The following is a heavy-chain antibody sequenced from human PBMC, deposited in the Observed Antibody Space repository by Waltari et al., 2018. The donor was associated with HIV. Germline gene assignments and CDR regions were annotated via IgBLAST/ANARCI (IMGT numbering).Heavy chain of an antibody. CDR1: GYSFTSYW. V-gene: IGHV5-51*01. J-gene: IGHJ6*02. CDR2: IYPGDSDT. D-gene: IGHD3-10*01. Sequence: EVQLVQSGAEVKKPGESLKISCKGSGYSFTSYWIGWVRQMHGKGLEWMGIIYPGDSDTRYRPSFQGQVTISADKSISTAYLQWSSLKASDTAMYYCARAYYGSGSYYTHYGMDVWGQGTTVTVSS. CDR3: ARAYYGSGSYYTHYGMDV.